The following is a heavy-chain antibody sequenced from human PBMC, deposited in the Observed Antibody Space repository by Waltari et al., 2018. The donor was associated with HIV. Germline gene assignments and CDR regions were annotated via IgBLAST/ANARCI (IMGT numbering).Heavy chain of an antibody. V-gene: IGHV3-53*01. J-gene: IGHJ4*02. CDR1: GFTVRSNQ. Sequence: EVQLVESGGGLIQPGGSLRLSCSGSGFTVRSNQLSWVRQAPGKGLEWVSVIYSGGSTYYADSVKGRFTISRDNSKNTLYLQMNSLRAEDTAVYYCARDRMGYYFDYWGQGTLVTVSS. CDR3: ARDRMGYYFDY. CDR2: IYSGGST.